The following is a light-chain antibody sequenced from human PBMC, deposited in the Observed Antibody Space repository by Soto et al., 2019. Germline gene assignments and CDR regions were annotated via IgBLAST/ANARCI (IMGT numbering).Light chain of an antibody. CDR2: GAS. CDR1: QRVYRN. CDR3: QQYTNWHPNT. V-gene: IGKV3-15*01. Sequence: EILITRSPDTLSVSPGESATLSCTASQRVYRNLAWYQQRPGQATRLITYGASTRANGVPARFSGRGSGTEFTLTISSLQSEDFAFYDCQQYTNWHPNTFGQGTRLEIK. J-gene: IGKJ5*01.